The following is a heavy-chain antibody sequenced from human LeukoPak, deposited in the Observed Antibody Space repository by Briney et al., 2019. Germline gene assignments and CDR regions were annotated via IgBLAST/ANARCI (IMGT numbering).Heavy chain of an antibody. J-gene: IGHJ4*02. CDR1: GYTFTSYD. CDR2: MNPNSGNT. Sequence: ASVKVSCRASGYTFTSYDINWVRQATGQGLEWMGWMNPNSGNTGYAQKFQGRVTMTRNTSISTAYMELSSLRAEDTALYYCAKAEYYYDSSGPLFDYWGQGTLVTVSS. CDR3: AKAEYYYDSSGPLFDY. D-gene: IGHD3-22*01. V-gene: IGHV1-8*01.